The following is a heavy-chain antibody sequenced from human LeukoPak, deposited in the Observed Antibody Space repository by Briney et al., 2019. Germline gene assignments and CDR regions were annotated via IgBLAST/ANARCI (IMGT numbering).Heavy chain of an antibody. CDR2: FDPGDGET. Sequence: ASVKVSCKVSGYTLTESSMHWVRQAPGKGLEWMGGFDPGDGETIYAQKFQGRVTMTEDTSTDTAYMELSSLRSEDTAVYYCATDATAAGSSRGNFDYWGQGTLVTVSS. CDR1: GYTLTESS. J-gene: IGHJ4*02. CDR3: ATDATAAGSSRGNFDY. V-gene: IGHV1-24*01. D-gene: IGHD6-6*01.